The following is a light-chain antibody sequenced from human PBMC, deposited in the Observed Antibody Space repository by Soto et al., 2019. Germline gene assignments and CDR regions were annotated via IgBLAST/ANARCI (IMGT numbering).Light chain of an antibody. CDR1: QTISSW. V-gene: IGKV1-5*03. Sequence: DIQMTQSPSTLSGSVGDRVTITCRASQTISSWLAWYQQKPGKAPKLLIYKASTLKGGVPSRFSGSGSGTEFTLTIRSLQPADFATYYCQDYNSYSEAFGQGTKVDI. J-gene: IGKJ1*01. CDR2: KAS. CDR3: QDYNSYSEA.